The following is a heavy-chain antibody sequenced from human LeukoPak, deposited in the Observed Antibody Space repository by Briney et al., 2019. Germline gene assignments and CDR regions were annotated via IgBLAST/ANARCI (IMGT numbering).Heavy chain of an antibody. D-gene: IGHD3-3*01. Sequence: SETLSLTCTVSGYSISSGYYWGWIRQPPGKGLEWIGSIYHSGSTYYNPSLKSRVTISVDTSKNQFSLKLSSVTAADTAVYYCARGYSDDFWSGYPTATWWFDPWGLGTLVIVSS. CDR1: GYSISSGYY. CDR2: IYHSGST. J-gene: IGHJ5*02. CDR3: ARGYSDDFWSGYPTATWWFDP. V-gene: IGHV4-38-2*02.